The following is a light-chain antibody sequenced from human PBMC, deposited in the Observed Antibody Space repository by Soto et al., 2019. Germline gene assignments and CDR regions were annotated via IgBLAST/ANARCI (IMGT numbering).Light chain of an antibody. CDR2: DAS. CDR3: QQRSNWPTIT. J-gene: IGKJ5*01. Sequence: IVLTQSPATLSLSPGERATLSCRSSQSVSSYLAWYQQKPGQAPRLLIYDASNRATGIPARFSGSGSGTDFTLTVSSLEPEDFAVYYCQQRSNWPTITVGQGTRREIK. V-gene: IGKV3-11*01. CDR1: QSVSSY.